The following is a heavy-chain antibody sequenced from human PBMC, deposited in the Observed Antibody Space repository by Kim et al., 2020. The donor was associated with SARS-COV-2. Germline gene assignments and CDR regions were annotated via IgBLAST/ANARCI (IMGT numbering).Heavy chain of an antibody. V-gene: IGHV5-10-1*01. D-gene: IGHD6-6*01. CDR3: ARHGSRSSSSGWFDP. CDR2: IDPSDSYT. CDR1: GYSFTSYW. J-gene: IGHJ5*02. Sequence: GESLKISCKGSGYSFTSYWISWVRQMPGKGLEWMGRIDPSDSYTNYSPSFQGHVTISADKSISTAYLQWSSLKASDTAMYYCARHGSRSSSSGWFDPWGQGTLVTVSS.